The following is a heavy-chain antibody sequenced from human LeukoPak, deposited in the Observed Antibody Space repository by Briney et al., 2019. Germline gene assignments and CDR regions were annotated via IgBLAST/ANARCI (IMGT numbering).Heavy chain of an antibody. Sequence: SVKVSCKASGYTSTGYYMHWVRQAPGQGLEWMGWINPNSGGTNYAQKFQGRVTMPRDTSIRTAYMELSRLRSDDTAVYYCARSELPTNLLWFGELEVYYFDYWGQGTLVTVSS. CDR3: ARSELPTNLLWFGELEVYYFDY. J-gene: IGHJ4*02. V-gene: IGHV1-2*02. D-gene: IGHD3-10*01. CDR1: GYTSTGYY. CDR2: INPNSGGT.